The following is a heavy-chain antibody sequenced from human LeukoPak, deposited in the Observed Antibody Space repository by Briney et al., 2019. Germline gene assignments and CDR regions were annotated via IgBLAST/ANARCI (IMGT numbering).Heavy chain of an antibody. CDR1: GFTFSSYS. D-gene: IGHD3-22*01. J-gene: IGHJ4*02. CDR2: ISSSSSYI. V-gene: IGHV3-21*01. Sequence: GGSLRLSCAASGFTFSSYSMNWVRQAPGKGLEWVSSISSSSSYIYYADSVKGRFTISRDNAKNSLYLQMNSLRAEDTAVYYCAREFGSGYYYGYWGQGTLVTVSS. CDR3: AREFGSGYYYGY.